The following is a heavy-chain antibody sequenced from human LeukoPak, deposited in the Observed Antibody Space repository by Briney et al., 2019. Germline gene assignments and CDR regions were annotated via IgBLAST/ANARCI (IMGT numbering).Heavy chain of an antibody. D-gene: IGHD2-2*02. CDR1: GYTFTGYY. V-gene: IGHV1-2*02. CDR3: ARGVRVVPAAITDY. Sequence: ASVKVSCKASGYTFTGYYMHWVRQAPGQGLEWMGWINPNSGGTNYAQKFQGRVTMTRDTSICTAYMELSRLRSDDTAVYYCARGVRVVPAAITDYWGQGTLVTVSS. CDR2: INPNSGGT. J-gene: IGHJ4*02.